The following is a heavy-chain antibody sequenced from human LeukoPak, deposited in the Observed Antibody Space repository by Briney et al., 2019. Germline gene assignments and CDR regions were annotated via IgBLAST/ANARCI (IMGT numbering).Heavy chain of an antibody. CDR3: ASGCTNGACYPGGFDP. D-gene: IGHD2-8*01. CDR2: ISSSSSYI. J-gene: IGHJ5*02. Sequence: GGSLRLSCAASGFTFSSYSMNWVRQAPGKGLEWVSSISSSSSYIYYADSVKGRFTISRDNAKNSLYLQMNSLRAEDTAVYYCASGCTNGACYPGGFDPWGQGTLVTVSS. V-gene: IGHV3-21*01. CDR1: GFTFSSYS.